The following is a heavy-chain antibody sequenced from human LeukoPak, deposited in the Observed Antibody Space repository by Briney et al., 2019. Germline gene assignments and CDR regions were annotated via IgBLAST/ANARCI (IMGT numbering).Heavy chain of an antibody. CDR2: IDGDGSSR. D-gene: IGHD3/OR15-3a*01. CDR1: GFTFTSYW. V-gene: IGHV3-74*01. J-gene: IGHJ6*02. Sequence: GGSLRLSCAASGFTFTSYWIHWVRQVPGKGLEWVSRIDGDGSSRSYADSVQGRFTISRDNGKKTVFLQMNSLSAEDAAVYYCARILEGYYYFGLDVWGQGTTVIVSS. CDR3: ARILEGYYYFGLDV.